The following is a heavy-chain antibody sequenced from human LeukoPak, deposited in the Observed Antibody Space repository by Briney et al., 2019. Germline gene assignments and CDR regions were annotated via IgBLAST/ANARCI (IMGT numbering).Heavy chain of an antibody. CDR3: ARDPPVAGSYYYYMDG. J-gene: IGHJ6*03. CDR2: ITAYNGNT. V-gene: IGHV1-18*01. Sequence: ASVKVSCKASGYTFTSYGISWVRQAPGQGLEWMGGITAYNGNTNYAQKLQGRVTMTTDTSTSTAYMELRSLRSDDTAVYYCARDPPVAGSYYYYMDGWGKGTTVTVSS. D-gene: IGHD6-19*01. CDR1: GYTFTSYG.